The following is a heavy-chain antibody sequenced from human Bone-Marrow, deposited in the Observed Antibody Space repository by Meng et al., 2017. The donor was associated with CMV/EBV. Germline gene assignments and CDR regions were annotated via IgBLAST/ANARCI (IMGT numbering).Heavy chain of an antibody. V-gene: IGHV3-21*01. J-gene: IGHJ4*02. Sequence: GESLKISCAASGFTFSSYSMNWVRQAPGKGLEWVSSISSSSSYIYYADSVKGRFTISRDNAKNSLYLQMNSLRAEDTAVYYCASPTKYCSSTSCPLGYWGQGTLVNGSS. CDR2: ISSSSSYI. D-gene: IGHD2-2*01. CDR3: ASPTKYCSSTSCPLGY. CDR1: GFTFSSYS.